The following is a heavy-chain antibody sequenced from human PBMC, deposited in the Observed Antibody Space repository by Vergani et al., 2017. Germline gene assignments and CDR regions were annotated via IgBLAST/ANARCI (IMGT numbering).Heavy chain of an antibody. V-gene: IGHV1-69*09. CDR2: IIPILTIT. CDR3: ARDLYDILTGYPIETVNYGMDV. D-gene: IGHD3-9*01. CDR1: GGTFSSYA. J-gene: IGHJ6*02. Sequence: QVQLVQSGAEVKKPGSSVKVSCKASGGTFSSYAISWVRQAPGQGLEWMGRIIPILTITNYAQKVQGRVTITADESTSTAYMELSSLKSEDTAVYYWARDLYDILTGYPIETVNYGMDVWGQGTTVTVSS.